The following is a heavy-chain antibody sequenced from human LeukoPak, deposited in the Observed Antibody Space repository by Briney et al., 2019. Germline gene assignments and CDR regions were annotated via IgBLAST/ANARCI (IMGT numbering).Heavy chain of an antibody. CDR1: GGTLNNYI. Sequence: SVKVSCKTSGGTLNNYIISWVRQAPGQGLEWVGTIILILDIANYAQKFQGRVAITADTSTSTAYMELSDLGSEDTAVYFCAREPEGLTTESHWGQGTLVTVSS. CDR3: AREPEGLTTESH. V-gene: IGHV1-69*04. J-gene: IGHJ4*02. CDR2: IILILDIA. D-gene: IGHD1-14*01.